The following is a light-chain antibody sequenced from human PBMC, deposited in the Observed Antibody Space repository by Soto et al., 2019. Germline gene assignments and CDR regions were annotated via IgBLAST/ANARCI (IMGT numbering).Light chain of an antibody. CDR2: DAS. CDR1: QSISSW. CDR3: QQYNSYWT. V-gene: IGKV1-5*01. Sequence: DIQMTQSPSTLAASVVDRVTITCRASQSISSWLAWYQQKPGKAPKLLIYDASSLESGVPSRFSGSGSGTEFTLTISSLQPDDFATYYCQQYNSYWTLGRGTKVDIK. J-gene: IGKJ1*01.